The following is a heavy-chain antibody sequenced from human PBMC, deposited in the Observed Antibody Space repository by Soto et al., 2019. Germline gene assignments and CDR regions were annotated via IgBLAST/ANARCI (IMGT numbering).Heavy chain of an antibody. Sequence: SVKVSCKVSGYTLTELSMHWVRQAPGKGLEWMGGFDPEDGETIYAQKFQGRVTMTEDTSTDTAYMELSSLRSEDTAVYYCATEKKYYYDSSGYLYFDYWGQGTLVTVSS. J-gene: IGHJ4*02. CDR1: GYTLTELS. D-gene: IGHD3-22*01. CDR3: ATEKKYYYDSSGYLYFDY. V-gene: IGHV1-24*01. CDR2: FDPEDGET.